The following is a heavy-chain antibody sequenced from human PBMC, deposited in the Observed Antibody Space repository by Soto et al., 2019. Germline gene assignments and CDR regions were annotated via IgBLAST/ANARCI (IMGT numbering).Heavy chain of an antibody. CDR3: VRDRSHPFYSDS. CDR2: INPYSGGT. D-gene: IGHD6-19*01. Sequence: ASVKVSCKASGYTFTDYFIHWVRQAPGQGLEWMGCINPYSGGTNSAQNFQGRVTMTRDTSISTAYMELTSLRSDDTAVYYCVRDRSHPFYSDSWGPGXLVTV. V-gene: IGHV1-2*02. J-gene: IGHJ4*02. CDR1: GYTFTDYF.